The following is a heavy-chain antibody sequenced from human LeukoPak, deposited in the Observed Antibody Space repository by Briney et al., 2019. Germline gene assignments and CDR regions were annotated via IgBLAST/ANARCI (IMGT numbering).Heavy chain of an antibody. V-gene: IGHV4-31*03. CDR1: GGSVSRGGYY. CDR2: TSYSEGT. Sequence: SETPSLTCTVSGGSVSRGGYYWNWIRQHPGKGLEWIGFTSYSEGTYYNPSLMSRITISVDRSQNQFSLKMRDVTAADTAVYFCATADWESFYFDSWGQGALVAVSS. CDR3: ATADWESFYFDS. D-gene: IGHD1-26*01. J-gene: IGHJ4*02.